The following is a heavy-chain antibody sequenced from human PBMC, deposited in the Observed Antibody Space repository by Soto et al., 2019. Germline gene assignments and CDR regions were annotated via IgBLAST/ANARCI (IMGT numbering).Heavy chain of an antibody. CDR3: AKDDSSSGPDY. CDR1: GFTFSSYG. D-gene: IGHD6-6*01. CDR2: ISYDGSNK. Sequence: GGSLRLSCAASGFTFSSYGMHWVRQAPGKGLEWVAVISYDGSNKYYADSVKGRFTISRDNSKNTLYLQMNSLRAEDTAVYYCAKDDSSSGPDYWGQGTLVTVSS. J-gene: IGHJ4*02. V-gene: IGHV3-30*18.